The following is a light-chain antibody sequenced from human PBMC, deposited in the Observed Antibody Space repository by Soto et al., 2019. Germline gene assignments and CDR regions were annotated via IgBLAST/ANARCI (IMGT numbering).Light chain of an antibody. CDR2: AVT. V-gene: IGLV2-14*01. CDR3: TSFSTGSSYVI. Sequence: QSVLTQPASVSGSPGQSVTISCAGTSGDVGGYNYVSWYQQHPGKAPKLMIHAVTNRPSGVSNRFSGSKSGNTASLTISSLQAEDEADYYCTSFSTGSSYVIFGGGTKLTVL. CDR1: SGDVGGYNY. J-gene: IGLJ2*01.